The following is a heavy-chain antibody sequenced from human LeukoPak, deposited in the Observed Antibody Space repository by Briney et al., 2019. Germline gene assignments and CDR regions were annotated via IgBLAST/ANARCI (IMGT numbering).Heavy chain of an antibody. J-gene: IGHJ4*02. D-gene: IGHD6-19*01. CDR3: AKEGSGWYQSPYYFDY. CDR2: IKQDGSEN. CDR1: GFRFSSYW. V-gene: IGHV3-7*01. Sequence: GGSLRLSCRASGFRFSSYWMNWVRQAPGKGLEWVANIKQDGSENHYVDSVKGRFTISRDNSKNTLYLQMNSLRAEDTAVYYCAKEGSGWYQSPYYFDYWGQGTLVTVSS.